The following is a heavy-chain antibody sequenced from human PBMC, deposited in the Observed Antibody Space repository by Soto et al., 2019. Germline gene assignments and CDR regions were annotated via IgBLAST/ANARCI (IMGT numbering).Heavy chain of an antibody. CDR1: GFTFSNYW. CDR2: IAQDGSED. V-gene: IGHV3-7*05. CDR3: ARDRRPGLYNLMYV. J-gene: IGHJ6*02. Sequence: ESGGGLVQPGGSRRLSCSASGFTFSNYWMSWVRQAPGKGLEWVAIIAQDGSEDYYVHSVEGRFTISRNNARYSVDLQMNSLRDDDTSVYYWARDRRPGLYNLMYVCGQGTSVTV. D-gene: IGHD1-1*01.